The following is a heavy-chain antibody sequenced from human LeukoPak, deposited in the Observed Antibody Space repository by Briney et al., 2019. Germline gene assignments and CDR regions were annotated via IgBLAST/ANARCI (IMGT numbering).Heavy chain of an antibody. Sequence: PSETLSLTCAVYGGSFSGYYWSWIRQPPGKGLEWIGEINHSGSTYYNPSLKSRVTISVDTSKNQFSLKLSSVTAADTAVYYCASEVGYCSGGSCYYFDYWGQGTLVTVSS. D-gene: IGHD2-15*01. V-gene: IGHV4-34*01. CDR1: GGSFSGYY. CDR3: ASEVGYCSGGSCYYFDY. CDR2: INHSGST. J-gene: IGHJ4*02.